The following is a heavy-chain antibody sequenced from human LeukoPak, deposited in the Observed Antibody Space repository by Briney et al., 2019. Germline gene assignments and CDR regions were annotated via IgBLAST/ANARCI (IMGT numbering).Heavy chain of an antibody. V-gene: IGHV3-23*01. D-gene: IGHD5-18*01. J-gene: IGHJ6*02. Sequence: GGSLRLSCAAPRLTFNSYVMAWVRQAPKKGLECVAAISSSGRKTYYADSVKGRFTISREDSKNTLYLQMNILRAEDTAIYYCARVSGNIQIWPQPFGDGMDVWGQGTTVTVSS. CDR3: ARVSGNIQIWPQPFGDGMDV. CDR2: ISSSGRKT. CDR1: RLTFNSYV.